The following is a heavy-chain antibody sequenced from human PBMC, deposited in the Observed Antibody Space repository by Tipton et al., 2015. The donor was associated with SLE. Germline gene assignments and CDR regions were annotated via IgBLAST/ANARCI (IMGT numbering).Heavy chain of an antibody. CDR1: GFTFSMYA. D-gene: IGHD6-13*01. CDR2: ISYDGSNK. Sequence: SPRLSCAASGFTFSMYAVHWVRQAPGKGLEWVAVISYDGSNKYYADSVKGRFTISRDNSKNTLYLQMNSLRAEDTAVYYCARECVVAAAGPCDAFDIWGQGTMVTVSS. CDR3: ARECVVAAAGPCDAFDI. J-gene: IGHJ3*02. V-gene: IGHV3-30*04.